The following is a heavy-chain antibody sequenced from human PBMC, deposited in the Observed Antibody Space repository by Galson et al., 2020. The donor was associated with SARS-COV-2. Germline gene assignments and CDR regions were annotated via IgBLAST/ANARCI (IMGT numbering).Heavy chain of an antibody. J-gene: IGHJ4*02. CDR3: ATDLNWVVS. Sequence: GGSLRLSCVASGFPFASYAMTWVRQAPGKGLEWVSGLGGSDGAIDYADSVKGRFTASRDNAKNTLFLNMNSLSAEDTAIYYCATDLNWVVSWGQGILVTVSS. CDR2: LGGSDGAI. V-gene: IGHV3-23*01. D-gene: IGHD3-16*01. CDR1: GFPFASYA.